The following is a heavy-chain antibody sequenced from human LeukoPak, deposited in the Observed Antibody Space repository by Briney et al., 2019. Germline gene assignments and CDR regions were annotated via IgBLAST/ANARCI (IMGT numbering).Heavy chain of an antibody. CDR1: GFTITTNY. Sequence: GGSLRLSCAASGFTITTNYMNWVRQAPGKGLEWVSVIYGDDETNYADSVKGRFTISRDNSKDTLYLQMNSLRADDTAVYYCAREAVMPVAPVKIGTSDRPLYEYYGLDVWGQGTTVTVS. V-gene: IGHV3-53*01. CDR3: AREAVMPVAPVKIGTSDRPLYEYYGLDV. D-gene: IGHD1/OR15-1a*01. J-gene: IGHJ6*02. CDR2: IYGDDET.